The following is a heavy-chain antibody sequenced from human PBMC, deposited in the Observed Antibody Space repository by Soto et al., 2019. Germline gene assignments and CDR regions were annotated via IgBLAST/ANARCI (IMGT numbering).Heavy chain of an antibody. Sequence: SETLSLTCTVSGGSISSSSYYWGWIRQPPGKGLEWIGSIYYSGSTYYNPSLKSRVTISVDTSKIQFSLKLSSVPAADTAVYYPARICEKASWCGPWRQGTLGTVSS. CDR2: IYYSGST. CDR3: ARICEKASWCGP. CDR1: GGSISSSSYY. V-gene: IGHV4-39*01. J-gene: IGHJ5*02.